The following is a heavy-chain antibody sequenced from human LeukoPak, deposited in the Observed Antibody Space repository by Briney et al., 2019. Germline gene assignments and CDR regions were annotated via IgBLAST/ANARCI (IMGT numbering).Heavy chain of an antibody. Sequence: PGGSLRLSCVASGFTFSSYWMSWVRQAPGKGLEWVANIKEDGSETYYVDSVRGRFTISRDNAKNSLYLQMNSLRAEDTAVYYCARAMIVVATYYFVYWGQGTLVTVSS. V-gene: IGHV3-7*01. CDR1: GFTFSSYW. J-gene: IGHJ4*02. CDR2: IKEDGSET. D-gene: IGHD3-22*01. CDR3: ARAMIVVATYYFVY.